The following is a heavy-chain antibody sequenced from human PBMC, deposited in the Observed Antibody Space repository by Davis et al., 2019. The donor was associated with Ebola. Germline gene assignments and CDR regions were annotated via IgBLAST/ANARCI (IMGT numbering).Heavy chain of an antibody. CDR3: ARDSMVDGYYFDY. J-gene: IGHJ4*02. Sequence: SCKASGYTFTGYYMHWVRQAPGKGLEWVAFIWYDGSLKYYADSVKGRFTISRDNSKNTLYLQMNSLRADDTAVYYCARDSMVDGYYFDYWGQGTLVTVSS. CDR1: GYTFTGYY. V-gene: IGHV3-33*01. D-gene: IGHD3-10*01. CDR2: IWYDGSLK.